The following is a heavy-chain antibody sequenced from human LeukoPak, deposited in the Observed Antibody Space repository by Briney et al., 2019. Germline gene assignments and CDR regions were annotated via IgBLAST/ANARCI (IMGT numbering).Heavy chain of an antibody. D-gene: IGHD5-24*01. CDR2: IYYSGST. CDR1: GGSISSYY. CDR3: ARGQKRWLQFGWFDP. J-gene: IGHJ5*02. V-gene: IGHV4-59*12. Sequence: SETLSLTCTVSGGSISSYYWSWIRQPPGKGLEWIGYIYYSGSTNYNPSLESRVTISVDTSKNQFSLKLSSVTAADTAVYYCARGQKRWLQFGWFDPWGQGTLVTVSS.